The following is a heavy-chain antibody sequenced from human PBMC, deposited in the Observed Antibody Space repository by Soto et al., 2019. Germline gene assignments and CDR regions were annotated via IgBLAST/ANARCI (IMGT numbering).Heavy chain of an antibody. CDR1: GFTFSSYW. V-gene: IGHV3-7*01. Sequence: GGSLRLSCAASGFTFSSYWMSWVRQAPGKGLEWVANIKQDGSEKYYVDSVKGRFTISRDNAKNSLYLQMNSLRAEDTAVYYCARDSEYCSGGSCYNDYWGQGTLFTVSS. J-gene: IGHJ4*02. CDR2: IKQDGSEK. CDR3: ARDSEYCSGGSCYNDY. D-gene: IGHD2-15*01.